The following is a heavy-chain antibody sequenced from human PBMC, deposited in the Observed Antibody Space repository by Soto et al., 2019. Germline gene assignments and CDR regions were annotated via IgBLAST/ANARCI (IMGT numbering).Heavy chain of an antibody. J-gene: IGHJ5*02. CDR1: GFTFSRYA. Sequence: PGGSLRLSCAASGFTFSRYAMHWVRQAPGKGLEWVAVMSYDGSNKYYADSVKGRFTISRDNSKNTLYLQMNSLRAEDTAVYYCARGTRTYDPWGQGTLVTVSS. CDR2: MSYDGSNK. CDR3: ARGTRTYDP. V-gene: IGHV3-30-3*01.